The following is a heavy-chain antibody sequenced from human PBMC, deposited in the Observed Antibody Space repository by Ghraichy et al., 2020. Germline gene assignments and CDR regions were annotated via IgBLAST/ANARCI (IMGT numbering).Heavy chain of an antibody. Sequence: GGSLRLSCAASGFTVSSNYMSWVRQAPGKGLEWVSVIYSGGSTYYADSVKGRFTISRDNSKNTLYLQMNSLRAEDTAVYYCARDLFGYSGYDSWGQGTLVTVSS. CDR1: GFTVSSNY. CDR3: ARDLFGYSGYDS. V-gene: IGHV3-53*01. D-gene: IGHD5-12*01. J-gene: IGHJ5*02. CDR2: IYSGGST.